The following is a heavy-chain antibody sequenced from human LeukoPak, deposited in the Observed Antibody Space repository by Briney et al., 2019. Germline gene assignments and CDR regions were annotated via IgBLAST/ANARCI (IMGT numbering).Heavy chain of an antibody. CDR2: IYYSGST. D-gene: IGHD3-22*01. Sequence: SQTLSLTCTVSGGSISSGDYYWSWIRQPPGKGLEWIGYIYYSGSTYYNPSLKSRVTISVDTSKNQFSLKLSSVTATDTAVYYCARAYYYDSSGYYTNWFDPWGQGTLVTVSS. J-gene: IGHJ5*02. CDR3: ARAYYYDSSGYYTNWFDP. CDR1: GGSISSGDYY. V-gene: IGHV4-30-4*08.